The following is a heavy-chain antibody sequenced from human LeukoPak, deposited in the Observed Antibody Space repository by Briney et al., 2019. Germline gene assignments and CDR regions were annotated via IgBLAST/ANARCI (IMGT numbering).Heavy chain of an antibody. D-gene: IGHD6-19*01. V-gene: IGHV3-21*03. CDR3: TTNAYSSGRDAFDI. CDR2: ISSSSSYI. CDR1: GFTFSSYS. Sequence: GGSLRLSCAASGFTFSSYSMNWVRQAPGKGLEWVSSISSSSSYIYYADSVKGRFTISRDNAKNSLYLQMNSLKTEDTAVYYCTTNAYSSGRDAFDIWGQGTMVTVSS. J-gene: IGHJ3*02.